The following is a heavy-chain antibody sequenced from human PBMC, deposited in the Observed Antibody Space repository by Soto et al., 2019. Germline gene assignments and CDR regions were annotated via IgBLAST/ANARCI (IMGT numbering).Heavy chain of an antibody. CDR2: INSGSTSV. CDR3: ASSASPDAY. CDR1: GFTFNSHS. Sequence: EVQLVESGGGLVQPGGSLRLSCVASGFTFNSHSMNWVRQAPGKGLEWISYINSGSTSVFYADSVKGRFTISRDNAKNSLYLQMNSLRAEDTAVYYCASSASPDAYWGQGTLVTVSS. V-gene: IGHV3-48*01. D-gene: IGHD1-26*01. J-gene: IGHJ4*02.